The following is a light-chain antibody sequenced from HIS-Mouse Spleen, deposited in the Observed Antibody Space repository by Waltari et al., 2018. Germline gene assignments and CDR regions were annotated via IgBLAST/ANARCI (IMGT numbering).Light chain of an antibody. Sequence: QSALTQSDSLSGSPGQSITISCTCTSSDGWSYNLVSWYQHHSGKAPKLMIYEGSKTPSGVSNRFSGSKSGNTASLTISGLQAEDEADYYCCSYAGSSTWVFGGGTKLTVL. J-gene: IGLJ3*02. CDR3: CSYAGSSTWV. CDR1: SSDGWSYNL. V-gene: IGLV2-23*01. CDR2: EGS.